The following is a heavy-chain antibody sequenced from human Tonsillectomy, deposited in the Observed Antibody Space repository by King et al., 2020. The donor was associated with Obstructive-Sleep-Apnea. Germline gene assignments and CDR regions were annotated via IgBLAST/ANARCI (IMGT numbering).Heavy chain of an antibody. D-gene: IGHD2-15*01. V-gene: IGHV4-39*01. CDR1: GGSISSSSYY. Sequence: QLQESGPGLVKPSETLSLTCTVSGGSISSSSYYWGWIRQPPGKGLEWIGSIYYIMSTHYNPSLKGRVTISVDTSKNLFSLMLTSVTAADTAVYYCARHSVDEDWFDPWGQGSLVTVSS. CDR2: IYYIMST. J-gene: IGHJ5*02. CDR3: ARHSVDEDWFDP.